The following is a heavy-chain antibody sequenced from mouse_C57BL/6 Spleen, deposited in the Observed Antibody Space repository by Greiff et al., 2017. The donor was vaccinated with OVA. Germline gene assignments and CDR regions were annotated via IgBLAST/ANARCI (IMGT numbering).Heavy chain of an antibody. CDR3: ARGDMDGSLYYFDY. CDR1: GYTFTSYW. J-gene: IGHJ2*01. D-gene: IGHD1-1*01. Sequence: QVQLQQPGAELVRPGSSVKLSCKASGYTFTSYWMHWVKQRPIQGLEWIGNIDPSDSETHYNQKFKDKATLTVDKSSSTAYMQLSSLTSEDSAVYYCARGDMDGSLYYFDYWGQGTTLTVSS. CDR2: IDPSDSET. V-gene: IGHV1-52*01.